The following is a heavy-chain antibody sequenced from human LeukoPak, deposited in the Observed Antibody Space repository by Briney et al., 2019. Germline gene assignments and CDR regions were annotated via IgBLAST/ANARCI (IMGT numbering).Heavy chain of an antibody. CDR1: GFTFSSYN. J-gene: IGHJ4*02. CDR2: ISGGSGAI. D-gene: IGHD3-3*01. CDR3: ARDQYDTWSRRGNFDS. V-gene: IGHV3-48*04. Sequence: GGSLRLSCAASGFTFSSYNMIWVRQAPGKGLEWVSYISGGSGAIYYTDSVRGRFTISRDNTKNSLYLQMNSLRAEDTAVFYCARDQYDTWSRRGNFDSWGQGTLVIVSS.